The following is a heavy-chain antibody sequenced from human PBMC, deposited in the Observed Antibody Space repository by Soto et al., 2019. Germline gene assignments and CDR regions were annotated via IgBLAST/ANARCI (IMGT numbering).Heavy chain of an antibody. V-gene: IGHV3-30*18. D-gene: IGHD1-26*01. Sequence: GGSLRLSCAASGFTFSSYGMHWVRQAPGKWLEWVAVISYDGSNKYYADSVKGRFTISRDNSKNTLYLQMNSLRAEDTAVYYCAKDSAHYGMDVWGQGTTVNVSS. J-gene: IGHJ6*02. CDR2: ISYDGSNK. CDR3: AKDSAHYGMDV. CDR1: GFTFSSYG.